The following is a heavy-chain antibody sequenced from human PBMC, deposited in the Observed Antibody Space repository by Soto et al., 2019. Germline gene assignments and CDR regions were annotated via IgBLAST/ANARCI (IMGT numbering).Heavy chain of an antibody. V-gene: IGHV3-23*01. D-gene: IGHD1-20*01. CDR3: AKDRITGPYYYYYGMDV. CDR2: ISGSGGST. J-gene: IGHJ6*02. Sequence: GSLRLSCAASVFTFSSYAMSWVRQAPGKGLEWVSAISGSGGSTYYADSVKGRFTISRDNSKNTLYLQMNSLRAEDTAVYYCAKDRITGPYYYYYGMDVWGQGTTVTVSS. CDR1: VFTFSSYA.